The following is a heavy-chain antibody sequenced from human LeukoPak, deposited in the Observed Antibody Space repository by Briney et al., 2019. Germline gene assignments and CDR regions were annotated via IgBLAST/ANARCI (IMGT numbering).Heavy chain of an antibody. V-gene: IGHV1-2*02. Sequence: ASVKVSCKASGYTFTGYYIHWVRQAPGQGLEWMRWINPNSGGTKFAQKFQGRVTMTRDTSISTAYMDLSRLTSDDTAVYYCARGDRSSSILEDAFDIWGQGTLVTVSS. D-gene: IGHD6-6*01. J-gene: IGHJ3*02. CDR2: INPNSGGT. CDR3: ARGDRSSSILEDAFDI. CDR1: GYTFTGYY.